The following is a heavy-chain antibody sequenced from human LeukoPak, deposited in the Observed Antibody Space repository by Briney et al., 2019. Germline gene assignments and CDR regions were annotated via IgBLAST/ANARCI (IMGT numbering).Heavy chain of an antibody. J-gene: IGHJ6*04. CDR1: GFTFSSYE. CDR3: ARDAGTYYDFWSGPKGIVDG. V-gene: IGHV3-48*03. CDR2: ISSSGSTI. Sequence: PGGSLRLSCAASGFTFSSYEMNWVRQAPGKGLERVSYISSSGSTIYYADSVKGRFTISRDNAKNTLYLQMNSLRAEDTAVYYRARDAGTYYDFWSGPKGIVDGWGKGTTVTVSS. D-gene: IGHD3-3*01.